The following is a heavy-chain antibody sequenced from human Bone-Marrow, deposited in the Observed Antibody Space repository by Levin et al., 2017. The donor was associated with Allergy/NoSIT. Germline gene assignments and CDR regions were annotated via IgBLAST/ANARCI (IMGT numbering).Heavy chain of an antibody. CDR3: ARVFLYDSSGPNDAFDS. D-gene: IGHD3-22*01. CDR1: AFTISSSY. J-gene: IGHJ3*02. CDR2: IYSGGST. Sequence: GESLKISCAASAFTISSSYMSWVRQAPGKGLEWVSIIYSGGSTYYADSVKGRFTISRDNSKNALYLQMNSLRAEDTAVYYCARVFLYDSSGPNDAFDSWGRGTMVTVSS. V-gene: IGHV3-53*01.